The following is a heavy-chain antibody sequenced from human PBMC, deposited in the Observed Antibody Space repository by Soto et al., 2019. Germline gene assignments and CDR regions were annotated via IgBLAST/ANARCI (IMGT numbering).Heavy chain of an antibody. Sequence: QVQLQESGPGLVKPSETLSLTCTVSGGSISSYYWSWIRQPPGKGLEWIAYIYYTGSSNSNPSLKSRVTTSVDPSNNQFSLNLSSVTAADTAVYYCARERKARDSFDYWGQGTLVTVSS. V-gene: IGHV4-59*01. CDR3: ARERKARDSFDY. D-gene: IGHD6-6*01. CDR2: IYYTGSS. J-gene: IGHJ4*02. CDR1: GGSISSYY.